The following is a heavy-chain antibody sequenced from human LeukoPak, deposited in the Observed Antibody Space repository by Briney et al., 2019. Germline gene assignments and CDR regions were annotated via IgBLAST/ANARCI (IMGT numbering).Heavy chain of an antibody. V-gene: IGHV3-64*01. CDR2: ISSNGGST. Sequence: GGSLRLSCAASGFTFSSYAMHWVRQAPGKGLEYVSAISSNGGSTYYANSVKGRFTISRDNSKNTLYLQMGSLRAEDMAVYYCARGGATAYYYYYGMDVWGQGTTVTVSS. J-gene: IGHJ6*02. CDR1: GFTFSSYA. D-gene: IGHD2-15*01. CDR3: ARGGATAYYYYYGMDV.